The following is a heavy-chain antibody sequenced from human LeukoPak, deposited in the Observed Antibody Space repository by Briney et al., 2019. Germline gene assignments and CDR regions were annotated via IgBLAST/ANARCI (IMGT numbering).Heavy chain of an antibody. Sequence: PGGSLRLSCAASGFTFSDYYMSWIRQAPGKGLEWVSYISSSGSTIYYADSVKGRFTISRDSAKNSLYLQMNSLRAEDTAVYYCACYYGSGSCYNSGAFDIWGQGTMVTVSS. J-gene: IGHJ3*02. CDR2: ISSSGSTI. CDR3: ACYYGSGSCYNSGAFDI. V-gene: IGHV3-11*04. D-gene: IGHD3-10*01. CDR1: GFTFSDYY.